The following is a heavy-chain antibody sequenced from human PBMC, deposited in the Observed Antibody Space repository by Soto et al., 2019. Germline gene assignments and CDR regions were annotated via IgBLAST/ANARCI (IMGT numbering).Heavy chain of an antibody. CDR1: GGTFSSYA. CDR2: IIPIFGTA. Sequence: QVQLVQSGAEVKKPGSSVKVSCKASGGTFSSYAISWVRQAPGQGLEWMGGIIPIFGTANYAQKFQGRVTITADESTSTAYMELSILRSEDTAVYYCAIDSPRHSRQKYYYDSSGYYHDYWGQGTLVTVSS. J-gene: IGHJ4*02. CDR3: AIDSPRHSRQKYYYDSSGYYHDY. D-gene: IGHD3-22*01. V-gene: IGHV1-69*01.